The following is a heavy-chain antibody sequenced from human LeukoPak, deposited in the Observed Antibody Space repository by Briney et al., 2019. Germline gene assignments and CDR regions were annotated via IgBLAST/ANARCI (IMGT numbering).Heavy chain of an antibody. V-gene: IGHV4-39*01. D-gene: IGHD3-9*01. CDR3: AREIPIEIRYFDWLDLKNWFDP. CDR2: IYYSGST. J-gene: IGHJ5*02. CDR1: GGSISSSSYY. Sequence: SETLSLTCTVSGGSISSSSYYWGWIRQPPGKGLEWIGSIYYSGSTYYNPSLKSRVTISVDTSKNQFPLKLSSVTAADTAVYYCAREIPIEIRYFDWLDLKNWFDPWGQGTLVTVSS.